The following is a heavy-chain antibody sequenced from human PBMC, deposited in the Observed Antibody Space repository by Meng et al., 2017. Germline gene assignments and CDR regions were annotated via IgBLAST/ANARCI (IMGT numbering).Heavy chain of an antibody. J-gene: IGHJ5*02. CDR1: GYTFTSYA. V-gene: IGHV1-3*01. CDR3: ARVLPATIFGVVIDSWFDP. D-gene: IGHD3-3*01. CDR2: INAGNGNT. Sequence: QVLLVQSGAGVKKPAASVKVSCKASGYTFTSYAMHWVRQAPGQRLEWMGRINAGNGNTKYSQKFQGRVTITRDTSASTAYMELSSLRSEDTAVYYCARVLPATIFGVVIDSWFDPWGQGTLVTVSS.